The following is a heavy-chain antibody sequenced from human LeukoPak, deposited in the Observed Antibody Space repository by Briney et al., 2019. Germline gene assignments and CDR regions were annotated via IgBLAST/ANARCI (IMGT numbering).Heavy chain of an antibody. D-gene: IGHD1-14*01. J-gene: IGHJ4*02. V-gene: IGHV3-23*01. Sequence: TGGTLRLSCAASGFTFSSYGMNWVRQAPGKGLEWVSAISGSGGRTYYADSVKGRFTMSRDNSKNTLYLQMNSLRAEDTAVYYCARGLGRMYYFDYWGQGTLVTVSS. CDR1: GFTFSSYG. CDR3: ARGLGRMYYFDY. CDR2: ISGSGGRT.